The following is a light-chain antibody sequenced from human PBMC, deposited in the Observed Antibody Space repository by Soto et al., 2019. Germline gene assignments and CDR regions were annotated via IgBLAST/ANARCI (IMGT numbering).Light chain of an antibody. V-gene: IGKV2-28*01. J-gene: IGKJ2*01. Sequence: DIVMTQSPLSLPVTPGEPASISCRSSQSLLHSNGYNFLDWYLQKPGQSPQLLIYLGSNRTSGVPDRFSGSGSGIDFTLKISRVEAEDVGFYCCRQPLQTPPTCCQGARLEI. CDR3: RQPLQTPPT. CDR2: LGS. CDR1: QSLLHSNGYNF.